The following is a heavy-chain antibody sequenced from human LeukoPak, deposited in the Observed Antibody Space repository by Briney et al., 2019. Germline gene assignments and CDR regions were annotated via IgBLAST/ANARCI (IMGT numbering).Heavy chain of an antibody. D-gene: IGHD2-15*01. CDR3: AKDRTGVAAINWFDP. CDR2: ISYDGTSK. CDR1: GFTFTIYG. J-gene: IGHJ5*02. Sequence: GRSLRLSCAASGFTFTIYGVHWVRQAPGKGLEWVAVISYDGTSKYYADSVKGRFTISRDNPKNTLYLQMNSLRAEDTAVYYCAKDRTGVAAINWFDPWGQGTLVTVSS. V-gene: IGHV3-30*18.